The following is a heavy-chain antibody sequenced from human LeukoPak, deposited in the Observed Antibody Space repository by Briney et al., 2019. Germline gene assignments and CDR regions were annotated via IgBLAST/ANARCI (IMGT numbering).Heavy chain of an antibody. CDR3: AKAPLPAADYWYFDL. V-gene: IGHV3-66*01. Sequence: GGSLRLSCAASRFTFTNYWMTWVRQAPGKGLEWVSVIYSGGSTYYADSVKGRFTISRDNSKNTLYLQMNSLRVEDTAVYYCAKAPLPAADYWYFDLWGRGTLVTVSS. D-gene: IGHD2-2*01. J-gene: IGHJ2*01. CDR1: RFTFTNYW. CDR2: IYSGGST.